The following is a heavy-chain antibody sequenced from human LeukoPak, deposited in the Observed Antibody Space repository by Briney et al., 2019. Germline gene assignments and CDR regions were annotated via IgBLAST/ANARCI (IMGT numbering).Heavy chain of an antibody. Sequence: SETLSLTCTVSGGSISSYYWSWIRQPPGKGLEWIGYIYYSGSTNYNPSLKSRVTISVDTSKNQFSLKLSSVTAADTAVYSCATSPIQLWLPFDYWGQGTLVTVSS. D-gene: IGHD5-18*01. CDR1: GGSISSYY. CDR2: IYYSGST. J-gene: IGHJ4*02. V-gene: IGHV4-59*01. CDR3: ATSPIQLWLPFDY.